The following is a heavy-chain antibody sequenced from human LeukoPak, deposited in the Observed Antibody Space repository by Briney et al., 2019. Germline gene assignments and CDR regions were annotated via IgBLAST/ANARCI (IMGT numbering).Heavy chain of an antibody. V-gene: IGHV3-66*02. CDR1: GFTVSSNY. D-gene: IGHD2-15*01. CDR3: ARHCSGGSCYDY. CDR2: IYSGGST. J-gene: IGHJ4*02. Sequence: GGSLRLSCAASGFTVSSNYMSWVRQAPGKGLEWVSVIYSGGSTYYADSVKGRFTISRDKSKTTLYLQMNSRRAEDTAGYYCARHCSGGSCYDYWGQGTLVTVSS.